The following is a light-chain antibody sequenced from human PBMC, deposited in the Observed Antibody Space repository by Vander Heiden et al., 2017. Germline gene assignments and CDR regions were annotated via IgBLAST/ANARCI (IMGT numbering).Light chain of an antibody. CDR1: SSNLGAGYE. V-gene: IGLV1-40*01. J-gene: IGLJ3*02. Sequence: QSVLTQPPSVSGAPGQRVTISCTGSSSNLGAGYEVHWYQQVPGTAPKLLIYVNNNRPAGVPDRFSGSKSGTSASPAITGLQAEDEADDYCQSSDFRLSGSRVFGGGTKLTVL. CDR3: QSSDFRLSGSRV. CDR2: VNN.